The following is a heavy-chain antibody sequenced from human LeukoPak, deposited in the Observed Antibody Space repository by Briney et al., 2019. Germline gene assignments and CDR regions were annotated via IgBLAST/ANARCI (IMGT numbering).Heavy chain of an antibody. Sequence: PSETLSLTCTVSGGSISSSSYYWGWVRQPPGKGLEWIGSIYYSGSTYYNPSLKSRVTISVDTSKNQFSLKLSSVTAADTAVYYCASLKRDPSGDYYYMDVWGKGTTVTVSS. J-gene: IGHJ6*03. CDR1: GGSISSSSYY. CDR3: ASLKRDPSGDYYYMDV. CDR2: IYYSGST. V-gene: IGHV4-39*01. D-gene: IGHD6-25*01.